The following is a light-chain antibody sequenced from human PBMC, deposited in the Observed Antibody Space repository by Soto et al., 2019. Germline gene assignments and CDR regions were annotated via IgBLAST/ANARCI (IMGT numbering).Light chain of an antibody. CDR1: QDIKYY. V-gene: IGKV1-17*03. Sequence: DIQMTQSPSAMSASVGDRVTINCRASQDIKYYLAWFQQKPGKVPKRLIYSASSLQSGVPSRFSGSESGTKFTLTISGLQPEDSATYYCLQHNSYPLTFGGGTKVEIK. CDR2: SAS. J-gene: IGKJ4*01. CDR3: LQHNSYPLT.